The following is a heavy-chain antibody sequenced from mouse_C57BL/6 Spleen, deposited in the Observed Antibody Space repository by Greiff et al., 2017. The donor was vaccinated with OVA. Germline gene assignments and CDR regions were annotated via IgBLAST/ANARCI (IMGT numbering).Heavy chain of an antibody. Sequence: ESGPGLVKPSQSLSLTCSVTGYSITSGYYWNWIRQFPGNKLEWMGYISYDGSNNYNPSLKNRISITRDTSKNQFFLKLNSVTTEDTATYYCAREEDSSGPWFAYWGQGTLVTVSA. D-gene: IGHD3-2*02. CDR1: GYSITSGYY. V-gene: IGHV3-6*01. CDR3: AREEDSSGPWFAY. CDR2: ISYDGSN. J-gene: IGHJ3*01.